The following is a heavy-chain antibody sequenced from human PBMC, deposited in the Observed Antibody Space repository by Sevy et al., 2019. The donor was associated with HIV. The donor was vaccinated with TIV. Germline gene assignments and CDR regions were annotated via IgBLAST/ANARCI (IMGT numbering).Heavy chain of an antibody. J-gene: IGHJ6*03. V-gene: IGHV4-59*01. CDR1: GXXISSYY. D-gene: IGHD5-12*01. Sequence: SETLSLTCTVSGXXISSYYWSWIRQPPGKGLEWIGYIYYSGSTNYNPSLKSRVTISVDTSKNQFSLKLSSVTAADTAVYYCARQSRVATISYYYXXXXXXXKGTTVTXSS. CDR2: IYYSGST. CDR3: ARQSRVATISYYYXXXXX.